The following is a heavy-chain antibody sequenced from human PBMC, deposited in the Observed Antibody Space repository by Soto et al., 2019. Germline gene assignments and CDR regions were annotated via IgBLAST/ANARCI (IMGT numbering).Heavy chain of an antibody. CDR1: GFTFSSYA. D-gene: IGHD6-19*01. CDR3: ARDGIAVAGTSYGMDV. V-gene: IGHV3-30-3*01. Sequence: QVQLVESGGGVVQPGRSLRLSCAASGFTFSSYAMHWVRQAPGKGLEWVAVISYDGSNKYYADSVKGRFTISRDNSKNTLYLQMNRLRAEDTAVYYCARDGIAVAGTSYGMDVWGQGTTVTVSS. CDR2: ISYDGSNK. J-gene: IGHJ6*02.